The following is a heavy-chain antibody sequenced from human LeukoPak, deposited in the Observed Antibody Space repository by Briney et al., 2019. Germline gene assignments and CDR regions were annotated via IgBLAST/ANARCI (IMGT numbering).Heavy chain of an antibody. D-gene: IGHD5-24*01. CDR2: IYYSGST. CDR1: GGSISSSSYY. J-gene: IGHJ6*03. Sequence: SETLSLTCTVSGGSISSSSYYWGWIRQPPGKGLEWIGSIYYSGSTYYNPSLKSRVTISVDTSKNQFSLKLSSVTAADTAVYYCARREDYMDVWGKGTTVTVSS. CDR3: ARREDYMDV. V-gene: IGHV4-39*01.